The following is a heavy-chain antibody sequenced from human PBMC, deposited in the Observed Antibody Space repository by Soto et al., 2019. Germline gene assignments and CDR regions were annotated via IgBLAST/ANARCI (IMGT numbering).Heavy chain of an antibody. CDR1: GFTFSSYA. J-gene: IGHJ3*02. Sequence: EVQLLESGGGLVQPGGSLRLSCAASGFTFSSYAMSWVRQAPGKGLEWVSAISGSGGSTYYADSVKGRFTISRDNSKNTLYLQMNSLNAEDTAVYYCAKDSAITFGGVIVAHAFDIWGQGTMVTVSS. V-gene: IGHV3-23*01. D-gene: IGHD3-16*02. CDR3: AKDSAITFGGVIVAHAFDI. CDR2: ISGSGGST.